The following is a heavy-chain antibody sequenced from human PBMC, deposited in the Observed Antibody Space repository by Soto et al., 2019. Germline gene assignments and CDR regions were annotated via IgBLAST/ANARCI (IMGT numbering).Heavy chain of an antibody. CDR3: ARGLSWFGELLDPSPNYFDY. D-gene: IGHD3-10*01. CDR1: GFTFSSYS. J-gene: IGHJ4*02. CDR2: ISSSSSTI. Sequence: EVQLVESGGGLVQPGGSLRLSCAASGFTFSSYSMNWVRQAPGKGLGWVSYISSSSSTIYYADSVKGRFTISRDKNKNSLYLQMNGLRDEDTAVYYCARGLSWFGELLDPSPNYFDYWGQGTLVTVSS. V-gene: IGHV3-48*02.